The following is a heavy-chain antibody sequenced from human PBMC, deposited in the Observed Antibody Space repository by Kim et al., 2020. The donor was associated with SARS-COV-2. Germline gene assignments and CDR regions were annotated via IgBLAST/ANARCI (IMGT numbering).Heavy chain of an antibody. Sequence: SETLSLTCAVYGGSFSGYYWSWIRQPPGKGLEWIGEINHSGSTNYNPSLKSRVTISVDTSKNQFSMKLSSVTAADTAVYFCARGPDIVVVPAAIDLAFDPWGQGTLVTVSS. CDR3: ARGPDIVVVPAAIDLAFDP. CDR2: INHSGST. D-gene: IGHD2-2*01. CDR1: GGSFSGYY. V-gene: IGHV4-34*01. J-gene: IGHJ5*02.